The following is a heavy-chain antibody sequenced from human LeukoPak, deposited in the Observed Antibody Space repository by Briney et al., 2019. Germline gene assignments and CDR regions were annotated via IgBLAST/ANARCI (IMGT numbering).Heavy chain of an antibody. Sequence: GGSLRLSRVASGFTFSSYGMHWVRQAPGKGLEWVAVISYDGSNKYYADSVQGRFTISRDNSKTTLYLQMNSLRAEDTAVYYCARDQYSTSWYGYFQHWGQGALVTVSS. CDR1: GFTFSSYG. J-gene: IGHJ1*01. CDR2: ISYDGSNK. V-gene: IGHV3-30*03. D-gene: IGHD6-13*01. CDR3: ARDQYSTSWYGYFQH.